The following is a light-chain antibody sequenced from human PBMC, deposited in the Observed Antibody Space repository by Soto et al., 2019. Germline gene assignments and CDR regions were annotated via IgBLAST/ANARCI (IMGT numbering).Light chain of an antibody. Sequence: QSVLTQPPSVSGAPGQRVTISCTGSSSNIGAGYYVHWYQQLPGRAPKLLIYANNNRPSGVPDRFSGSRSGTSASLAITGRQAEDEAHYSCQSYDSSLSGFYVFGTGTKLT. CDR3: QSYDSSLSGFYV. CDR2: ANN. J-gene: IGLJ1*01. V-gene: IGLV1-40*01. CDR1: SSNIGAGYY.